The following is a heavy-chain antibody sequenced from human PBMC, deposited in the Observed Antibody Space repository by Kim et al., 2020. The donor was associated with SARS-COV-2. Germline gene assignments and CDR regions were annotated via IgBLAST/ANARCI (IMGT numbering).Heavy chain of an antibody. CDR3: ARDPGVTMIATYYYYYGMDV. J-gene: IGHJ6*02. D-gene: IGHD3-22*01. Sequence: GGSLRLSCAASGFTFSSYGMHWVRQAPGKGLEWVAVIWYDGSNKYYADSVKGRFTISRDNSKNTLYLQMNSLRAEDTAVYYCARDPGVTMIATYYYYYGMDVWGQGTTVTVSS. V-gene: IGHV3-33*01. CDR1: GFTFSSYG. CDR2: IWYDGSNK.